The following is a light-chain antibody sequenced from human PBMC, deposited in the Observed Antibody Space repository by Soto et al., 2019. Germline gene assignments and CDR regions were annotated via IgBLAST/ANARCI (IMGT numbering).Light chain of an antibody. J-gene: IGLJ1*01. CDR2: DVT. Sequence: QSALTQPRSVSESPGQSVTISCTGTSSDVGGYDYLSWYQQHPGKAPKLMIYDVTKRPSGVPDRFSGSKSGNTASLTISGLQAEDEADYYCTSFSSSTSLYVFGTGTKVTVL. CDR3: TSFSSSTSLYV. V-gene: IGLV2-11*01. CDR1: SSDVGGYDY.